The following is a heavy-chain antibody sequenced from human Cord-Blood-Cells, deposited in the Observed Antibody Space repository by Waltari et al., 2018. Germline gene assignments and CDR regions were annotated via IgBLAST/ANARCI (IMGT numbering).Heavy chain of an antibody. CDR1: GCPISRYY. D-gene: IGHD1-26*01. V-gene: IGHV4-4*07. CDR3: ARERIVGATGWFDP. J-gene: IGHJ5*02. CDR2: IYTSGST. Sequence: QVQLQESGPGLVKPSETLSLTCTVSGCPISRYYCSWTRQPAGKGLEWIGRIYTSGSTNYNPSLKSRVTMSVDTSKNQFSLKLSSVTAADTAVYYCARERIVGATGWFDPWGQGTLVTVSS.